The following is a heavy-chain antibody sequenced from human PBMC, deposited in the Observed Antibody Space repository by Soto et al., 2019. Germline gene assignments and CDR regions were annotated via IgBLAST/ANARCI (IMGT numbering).Heavy chain of an antibody. CDR2: IASDGEDK. Sequence: PGGSLRLSCAASGFTFSNYAIHWVRQAPGKGLEWVAVIASDGEDKRYADSVKGRFTISRDNSKNTVYLQMNSLRGEDTAVYYCAKDGAIAAADYFFAYWGQGSLVTV. CDR3: AKDGAIAAADYFFAY. V-gene: IGHV3-30*18. J-gene: IGHJ4*02. CDR1: GFTFSNYA. D-gene: IGHD6-13*01.